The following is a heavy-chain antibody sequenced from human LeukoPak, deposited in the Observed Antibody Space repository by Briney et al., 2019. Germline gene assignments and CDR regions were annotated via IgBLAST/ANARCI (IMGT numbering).Heavy chain of an antibody. CDR1: GFTFSNHW. D-gene: IGHD6-13*01. CDR2: IKQDGSEK. V-gene: IGHV3-7*03. Sequence: AGGSLRLSCAASGFTFSNHWMSWVRKAPGKGLEWVANIKQDGSEKYYVDSLKGRFTISRDNAKNSLYLQMNSLRAEDTAVYYCARIAAAGFDCWGQGTLVTVSS. J-gene: IGHJ5*01. CDR3: ARIAAAGFDC.